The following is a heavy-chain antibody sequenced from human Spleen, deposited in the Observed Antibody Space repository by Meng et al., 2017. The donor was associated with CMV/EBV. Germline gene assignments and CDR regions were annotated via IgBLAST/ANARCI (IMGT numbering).Heavy chain of an antibody. Sequence: GGSLRLSCAASGFTFKTFTMSWVRQAPGRGLEWMGWISGYTGNTNYAQMFQGRVTMTTDTSTSTAYMELRSLRSDDTAVYSCARTPLSQWLGEQGYLDYWGQGTLVTVSS. J-gene: IGHJ4*02. D-gene: IGHD3-10*01. CDR2: ISGYTGNT. CDR1: GFTFKTFT. V-gene: IGHV1-18*01. CDR3: ARTPLSQWLGEQGYLDY.